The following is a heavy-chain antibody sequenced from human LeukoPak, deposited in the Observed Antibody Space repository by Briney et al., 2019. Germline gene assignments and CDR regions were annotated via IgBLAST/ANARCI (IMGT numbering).Heavy chain of an antibody. D-gene: IGHD2-15*01. CDR2: IRKKSDRYTT. CDR1: GFTVSDHY. CDR3: ADIGGGGSNTR. Sequence: PGGSLRLSCVASGFTVSDHYLDWVRQAPGKGLEWVGLIRKKSDRYTTEYAASVKGRFTISGDDSTNSVYLQMSSLKSEDTAVYYCADIGGGGSNTRWGEGTVVTVSS. J-gene: IGHJ1*01. V-gene: IGHV3-72*01.